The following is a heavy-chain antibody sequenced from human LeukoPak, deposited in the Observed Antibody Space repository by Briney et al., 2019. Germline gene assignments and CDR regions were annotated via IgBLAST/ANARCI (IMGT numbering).Heavy chain of an antibody. CDR2: ISGSTTST. CDR3: AKESPGLDY. Sequence: GGSLRLSCAASGFTFRNYGMTWVRQAPGKGLQWVSAISGSTTSTYYAGSVKGRFTISRDNSKNTLYLQMNSLRAEDTAVYYCAKESPGLDYWGQGTLVTVSS. J-gene: IGHJ4*02. V-gene: IGHV3-23*01. CDR1: GFTFRNYG.